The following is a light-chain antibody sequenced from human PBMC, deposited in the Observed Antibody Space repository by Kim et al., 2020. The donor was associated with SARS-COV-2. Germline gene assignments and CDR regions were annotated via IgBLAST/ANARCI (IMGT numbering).Light chain of an antibody. CDR1: SLRSYY. J-gene: IGLJ3*02. Sequence: ALGQTVRITCQGDSLRSYYASWYQQKPGQAPVLVIYGKNNRPSGIPDRFSDSSSGNTASLTITGAQAEDEADYYCNSRDSSGTHWVFGGGTQLTVL. CDR2: GKN. CDR3: NSRDSSGTHWV. V-gene: IGLV3-19*01.